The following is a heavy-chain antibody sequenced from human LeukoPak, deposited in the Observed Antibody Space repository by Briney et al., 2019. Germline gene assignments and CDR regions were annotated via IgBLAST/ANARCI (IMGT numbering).Heavy chain of an antibody. D-gene: IGHD7-27*01. CDR2: IKQDGSEK. V-gene: IGHV3-7*01. J-gene: IGHJ4*02. CDR1: GFSFSTYW. CDR3: ARPAGWGSLDY. Sequence: PGGSLRLCCAASGFSFSTYWMTWVRQAPGKGLEWVANIKQDGSEKYYVDSVKGRFTISKDNAMNSLYLQMNSLRAEDTAVYYCARPAGWGSLDYWGQGTLVTVSS.